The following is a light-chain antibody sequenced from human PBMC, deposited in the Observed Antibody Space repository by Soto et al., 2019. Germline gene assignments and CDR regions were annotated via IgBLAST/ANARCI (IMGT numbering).Light chain of an antibody. V-gene: IGKV3-20*01. J-gene: IGKJ4*01. CDR1: QSVSSSY. CDR2: GAS. CDR3: QQYGSSLLT. Sequence: EIVLTQSPGTLSLSPGERATLSCRASQSVSSSYLAWYQQKPGQAPRLLIYGASCRATGIPDRFSGSGSGTDFTITISRLEPEDFAVYYCQQYGSSLLTFGGGTKVEIK.